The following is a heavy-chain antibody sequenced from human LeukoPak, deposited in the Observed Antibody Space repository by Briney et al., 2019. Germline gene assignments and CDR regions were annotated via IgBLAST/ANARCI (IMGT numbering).Heavy chain of an antibody. V-gene: IGHV1-2*02. Sequence: ASVEVSCKASGYTFTGYYMHWVRQAPGQGLEWMGWINPNSGGTNYAQKFQGRVTMTRDTFISTAYMELSRLRSDDTAVYYCASHPIAAAGELDYYYYYMDVWGKGTTVTVSS. CDR3: ASHPIAAAGELDYYYYYMDV. CDR2: INPNSGGT. J-gene: IGHJ6*03. D-gene: IGHD6-13*01. CDR1: GYTFTGYY.